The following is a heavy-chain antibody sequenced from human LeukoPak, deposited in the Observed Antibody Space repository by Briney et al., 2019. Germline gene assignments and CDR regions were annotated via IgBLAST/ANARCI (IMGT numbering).Heavy chain of an antibody. CDR3: ARKGGSAWYEDAFDI. CDR1: ELTFSTYW. D-gene: IGHD6-19*01. J-gene: IGHJ3*02. CDR2: INYDGGQT. V-gene: IGHV3-7*03. Sequence: QPGGSLRLSCASSELTFSTYWMSWVRQAPGKGLEWVANINYDGGQTYYVDSVRGRFTISRDNAKNSLYLQMNSLRVEDTAVYYCARKGGSAWYEDAFDIWGQGTMVTVSS.